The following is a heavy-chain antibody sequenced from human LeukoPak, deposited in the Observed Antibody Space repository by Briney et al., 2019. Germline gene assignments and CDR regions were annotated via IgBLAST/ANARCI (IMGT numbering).Heavy chain of an antibody. J-gene: IGHJ5*02. V-gene: IGHV4-4*07. Sequence: PSETLSLTCTVSGGSISRYYWSWVREPAGKGLEWIGRIYTSGSTNYNPSLKSRVTMSVDTSKNQFSLKLSSVTAADTAVYYCARVDGAITNWFDPWGQGTLVTVSS. CDR3: ARVDGAITNWFDP. CDR2: IYTSGST. D-gene: IGHD5-24*01. CDR1: GGSISRYY.